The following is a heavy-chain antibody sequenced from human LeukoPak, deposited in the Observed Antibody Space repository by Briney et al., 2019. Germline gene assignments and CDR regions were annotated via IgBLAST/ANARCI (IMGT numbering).Heavy chain of an antibody. Sequence: GGSLRLSCAASGFTFSGYSMNWVRQAPGKGLEWISYINSISDTIYYADSVKGRFTISRDNAKNSLYLQMNSLRAEDTALYYCAKDIFGYYDSSGYWAFDYWGQGTLVTVSS. CDR2: INSISDTI. J-gene: IGHJ4*02. D-gene: IGHD3-22*01. CDR1: GFTFSGYS. CDR3: AKDIFGYYDSSGYWAFDY. V-gene: IGHV3-48*04.